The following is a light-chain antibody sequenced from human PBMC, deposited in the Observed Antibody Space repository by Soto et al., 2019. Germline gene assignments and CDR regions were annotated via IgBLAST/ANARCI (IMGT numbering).Light chain of an antibody. CDR3: QKYNSDPRT. Sequence: DIQMTQSPSSLSASIGDRVTITCRASQGIFNYLAWYQKKPGQVPKLLIYAASTLQSGVPSRFSGRGSGTDFTLTISGLLPEDVATYYCQKYNSDPRTFGPGTKVEIK. J-gene: IGKJ1*01. CDR1: QGIFNY. CDR2: AAS. V-gene: IGKV1-27*01.